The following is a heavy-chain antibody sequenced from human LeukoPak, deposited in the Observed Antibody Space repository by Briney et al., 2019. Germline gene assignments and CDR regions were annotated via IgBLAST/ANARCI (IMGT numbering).Heavy chain of an antibody. CDR2: ISGSGGST. V-gene: IGHV3-23*01. Sequence: GGSLRLSCAASGFTFSSYAMSWVRQAPGKGLEWVSAISGSGGSTYYADSVKGRFTISRDNSKNTLYLQMNSLRAEDTAVYYCARAQGDCSSTSCYWDDAFDIWGQGTMVTVSS. CDR1: GFTFSSYA. D-gene: IGHD2-2*01. J-gene: IGHJ3*02. CDR3: ARAQGDCSSTSCYWDDAFDI.